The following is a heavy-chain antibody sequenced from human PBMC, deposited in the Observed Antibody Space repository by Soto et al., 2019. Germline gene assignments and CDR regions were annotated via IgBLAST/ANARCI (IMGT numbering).Heavy chain of an antibody. D-gene: IGHD4-17*01. J-gene: IGHJ4*02. V-gene: IGHV4-39*01. CDR3: ARWSPNSSYGGWVGY. CDR1: GDSIRIADYF. CDR2: IYYSGRT. Sequence: NPWETLSLTCTVSGDSIRIADYFWGWIRQPPGKGLDWIGSIYYSGRTYYNLSLKSRVTISIDMSRSQFSLTLNSVTAADTAVYYCARWSPNSSYGGWVGYWGQGTLVTVSS.